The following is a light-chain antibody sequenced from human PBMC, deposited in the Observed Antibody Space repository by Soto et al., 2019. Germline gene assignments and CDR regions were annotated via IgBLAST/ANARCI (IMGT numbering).Light chain of an antibody. Sequence: SASPVEIATHSCRSSQSVSSNLAWYQQKPGQAPRLLIYGASTRATGIPARFSGSGSGTEFTLTISSLQSEEFAGKRGHHPIT. J-gene: IGKJ5*01. CDR3: HHPIT. CDR2: GAS. CDR1: QSVSSN. V-gene: IGKV3-15*01.